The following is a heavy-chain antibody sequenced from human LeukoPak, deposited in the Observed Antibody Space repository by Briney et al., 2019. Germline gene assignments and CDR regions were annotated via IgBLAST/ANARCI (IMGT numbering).Heavy chain of an antibody. V-gene: IGHV3-7*01. Sequence: PGGSLRLSCAASGFTFTRFWMAWVRQAPGKGLQWVAHIKEDGTEKYCLDSVKGRFTIAKDDAKNSLFLQMSSLTAEDTALYYCVRGGWELDYWGQGAPVTVSS. CDR2: IKEDGTEK. D-gene: IGHD4-23*01. CDR1: GFTFTRFW. J-gene: IGHJ4*02. CDR3: VRGGWELDY.